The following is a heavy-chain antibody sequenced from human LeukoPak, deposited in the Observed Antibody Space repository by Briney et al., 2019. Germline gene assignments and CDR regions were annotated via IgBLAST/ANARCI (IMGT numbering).Heavy chain of an antibody. J-gene: IGHJ6*03. CDR1: GFTFSSYA. CDR2: ISGSGGST. D-gene: IGHD3-16*01. CDR3: AKDGRPDFIPRPFYYYYYMDV. V-gene: IGHV3-23*01. Sequence: GGSLRLSCAASGFTFSSYAMSWVRQAPGKGLEWVSAISGSGGSTYYADSVKGRFTISRDNSENTLYLQMNSLRAEDTAVYYCAKDGRPDFIPRPFYYYYYMDVWGKGTTVTVSS.